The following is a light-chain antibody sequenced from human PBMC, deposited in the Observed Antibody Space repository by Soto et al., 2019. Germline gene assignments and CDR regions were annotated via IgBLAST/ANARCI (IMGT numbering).Light chain of an antibody. V-gene: IGLV2-14*01. J-gene: IGLJ1*01. CDR1: SSDVGGYNY. Sequence: QSALTQPASVSGSPGQSITISCTGTSSDVGGYNYVSWYQQHPGKAPKLMIYEVSNRPSGVSNRFSGSKSGNTASLTISGLQAEDEADSYCSSYTTRSTLYVFGTGTKLTVL. CDR3: SSYTTRSTLYV. CDR2: EVS.